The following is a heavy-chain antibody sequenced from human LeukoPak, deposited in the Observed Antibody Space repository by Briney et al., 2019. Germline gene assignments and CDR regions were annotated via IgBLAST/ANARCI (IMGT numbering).Heavy chain of an antibody. CDR2: IIPIFGTA. Sequence: SVKVSCKASGGTFSSYAISWVRQAPGQGLEWMGGIIPIFGTANYAQKFQGRVTITADESTSTAYMELSSLRSEDTAVYYCARAGMATAYFDYWGQGTLVTVSS. CDR3: ARAGMATAYFDY. CDR1: GGTFSSYA. V-gene: IGHV1-69*13. J-gene: IGHJ4*02. D-gene: IGHD5-24*01.